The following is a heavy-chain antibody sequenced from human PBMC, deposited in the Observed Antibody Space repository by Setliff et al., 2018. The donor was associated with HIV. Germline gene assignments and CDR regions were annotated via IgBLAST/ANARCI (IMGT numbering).Heavy chain of an antibody. J-gene: IGHJ4*02. CDR3: ARVYYGDLEY. V-gene: IGHV4-61*09. CDR2: IYSSGST. CDR1: GGSISSGSYY. D-gene: IGHD4-17*01. Sequence: SETLSLTCTVSGGSISSGSYYWSWIRQPAGKGLEWIGHIYSSGSTNCNPSLKSRVTISADTSKNQFSLNLSSVTAADTAVYFCARVYYGDLEYWGQGTLVTVSS.